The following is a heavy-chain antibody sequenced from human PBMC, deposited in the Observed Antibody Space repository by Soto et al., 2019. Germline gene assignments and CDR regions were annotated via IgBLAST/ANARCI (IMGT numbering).Heavy chain of an antibody. Sequence: PQEKLRHTYTGSGGFISPYYWRWIRQPPGKGLEWIGYIYSSGSTNYNPSLKSRVTISVDTSKNQFSLKLNSVTAADTAVYYCARGKGKDWFAPWGQGTLVTVS. V-gene: IGHV4-59*01. J-gene: IGHJ5*02. D-gene: IGHD3-10*01. CDR2: IYSSGST. CDR1: GGFISPYY. CDR3: ARGKGKDWFAP.